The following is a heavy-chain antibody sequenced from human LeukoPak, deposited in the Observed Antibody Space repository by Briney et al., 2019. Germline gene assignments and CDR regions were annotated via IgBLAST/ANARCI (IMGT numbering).Heavy chain of an antibody. V-gene: IGHV4-34*01. D-gene: IGHD3-3*01. J-gene: IGHJ4*02. Sequence: PSETLSLTCAVFGVSLSDYYWSWFRQPPGKGLEWIGEINPSGSTNYNPSLESRVTISVDTSKNQFSLKLSSVTAADTAVYYCARGGGNYYSDFWGQGHLVTVSS. CDR1: GVSLSDYY. CDR3: ARGGGNYYSDF. CDR2: INPSGST.